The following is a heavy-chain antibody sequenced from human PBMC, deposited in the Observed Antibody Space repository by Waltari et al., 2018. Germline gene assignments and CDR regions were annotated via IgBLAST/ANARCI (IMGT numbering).Heavy chain of an antibody. Sequence: QVQLQESGPGLVKPSETLSLTCAVSGYSISSGYYWGWIRQPPGKGLEWIGSIYHSGGTYYNPSLKSRVTISVDTSKNQFSLKLSSVTAADTAVYYCARGSSSWPFDYWGQGTLVTVSS. V-gene: IGHV4-38-2*01. CDR1: GYSISSGYY. J-gene: IGHJ4*02. CDR2: IYHSGGT. CDR3: ARGSSSWPFDY. D-gene: IGHD6-13*01.